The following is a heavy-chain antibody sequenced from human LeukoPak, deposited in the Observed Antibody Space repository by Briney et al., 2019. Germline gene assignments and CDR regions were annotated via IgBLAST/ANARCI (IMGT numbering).Heavy chain of an antibody. D-gene: IGHD1-20*01. CDR2: IIPLFGTL. V-gene: IGHV1-69*06. CDR1: GYIFTSYG. J-gene: IGHJ6*03. CDR3: ARDTPRANWNPYYYYYMDV. Sequence: GASVKVSCKTSGYIFTSYGITWVRQARGQGLEWMGWIIPLFGTLNYAHNFQDRITISADKSASAVYMELSSLTSDDTAVYYCARDTPRANWNPYYYYYMDVWGKGSTATVSS.